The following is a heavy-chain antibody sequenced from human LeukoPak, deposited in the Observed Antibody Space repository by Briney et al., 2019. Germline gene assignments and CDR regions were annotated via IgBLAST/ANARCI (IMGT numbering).Heavy chain of an antibody. J-gene: IGHJ3*01. CDR1: GFTVSNNC. Sequence: GGSLRLSCAAAGFTVSNNCVTWVRQAPGKGLEWVSVICGDGRLLYADSVKGRFSVSRDNSENTVYLQVTSLRADDTAVYFCARERGDKDMSGGSSFDVWGQGTLVIVSS. D-gene: IGHD2-21*01. CDR2: ICGDGRL. V-gene: IGHV3-53*01. CDR3: ARERGDKDMSGGSSFDV.